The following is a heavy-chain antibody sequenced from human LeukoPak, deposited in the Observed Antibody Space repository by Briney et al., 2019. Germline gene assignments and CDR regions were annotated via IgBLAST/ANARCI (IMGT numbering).Heavy chain of an antibody. V-gene: IGHV3-23*01. CDR1: GFTFTSYS. J-gene: IGHJ4*02. D-gene: IGHD5-24*01. CDR3: AKSGYNRFDY. Sequence: GGSLRLSCAASGFTFTSYSMSWVRQAPGKGLEWVSVISANGGDTFYADSVKGRFTISRDNSKNTLYLQMNSLRVEDTAVYYCAKSGYNRFDYWGQGTLVTVSS. CDR2: ISANGGDT.